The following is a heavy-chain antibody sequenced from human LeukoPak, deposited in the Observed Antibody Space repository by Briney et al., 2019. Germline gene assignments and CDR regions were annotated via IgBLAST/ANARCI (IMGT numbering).Heavy chain of an antibody. Sequence: ASMKVSCKASGYTFTGYYMHWVRQAPGQGLEWMGRINPNSGGTNYAQKFQGRVTMTRDTSISTAYMELSRLRSDDTAVYYCAIAIKDSYGFGWGQGTLVTVSS. CDR3: AIAIKDSYGFG. D-gene: IGHD5-18*01. CDR1: GYTFTGYY. CDR2: INPNSGGT. J-gene: IGHJ4*02. V-gene: IGHV1-2*06.